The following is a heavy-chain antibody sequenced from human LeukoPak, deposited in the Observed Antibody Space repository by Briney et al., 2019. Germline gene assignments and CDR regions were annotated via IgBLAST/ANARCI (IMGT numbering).Heavy chain of an antibody. CDR3: ARRVVTAIRDAFDI. CDR1: GFTFSDYY. Sequence: PGGSLRLSCAASGFTFSDYYMTWIRQAPGKGLEWVSYISSSGSTIYYADSVKGRFTISRDNAKNSLYLQMNSLRAEDTAVYYCARRVVTAIRDAFDIWAKGQWSPSLQ. V-gene: IGHV3-11*01. CDR2: ISSSGSTI. D-gene: IGHD2-21*02. J-gene: IGHJ3*02.